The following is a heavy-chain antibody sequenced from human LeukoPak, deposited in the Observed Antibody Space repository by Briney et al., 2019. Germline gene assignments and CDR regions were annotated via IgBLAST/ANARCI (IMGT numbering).Heavy chain of an antibody. CDR3: ARGLNRNDYGDYGY. D-gene: IGHD4-17*01. CDR1: GGSLSSYY. CDR2: IYYTGST. Sequence: SETLSLTCTVSGGSLSSYYWTWIRQPPGKGPEWIGYIYYTGSTSYNPSLKSRVTISVQTSKNQFSLKLSSVTAADTAVYYCARGLNRNDYGDYGYWGQGTLVTVSS. V-gene: IGHV4-59*01. J-gene: IGHJ4*02.